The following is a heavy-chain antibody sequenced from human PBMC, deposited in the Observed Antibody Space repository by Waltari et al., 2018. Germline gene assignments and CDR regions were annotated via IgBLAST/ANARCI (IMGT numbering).Heavy chain of an antibody. V-gene: IGHV1-69*12. CDR1: GGTFSSYA. CDR3: ASGPYGSGSYYYYYYMDV. D-gene: IGHD3-10*01. CDR2: INPNFGTA. J-gene: IGHJ6*03. Sequence: QVQLVQSGAAVKKPGSAVKVSCKASGGTFSSYAISWVRQAPGHGLDWVGGINPNFGTANYAQKFHGRVTITADESTSTAYMELSSLRSEDTAVYYCASGPYGSGSYYYYYYMDVWGKGTTVTVSS.